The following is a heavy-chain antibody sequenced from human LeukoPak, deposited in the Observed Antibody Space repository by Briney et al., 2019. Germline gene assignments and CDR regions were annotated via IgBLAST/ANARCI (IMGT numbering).Heavy chain of an antibody. Sequence: GGSLRLSCAASGFTFSSHAMSWVRQAPGKGLEWVSAISGSGGSTYYADSVKGRFTISRDNSKNTLYLQMNSLRAEDTAVYYCAKDQGYSYGYGPWYFDLWGRGTLVTVSS. D-gene: IGHD5-18*01. CDR3: AKDQGYSYGYGPWYFDL. CDR1: GFTFSSHA. V-gene: IGHV3-23*01. CDR2: ISGSGGST. J-gene: IGHJ2*01.